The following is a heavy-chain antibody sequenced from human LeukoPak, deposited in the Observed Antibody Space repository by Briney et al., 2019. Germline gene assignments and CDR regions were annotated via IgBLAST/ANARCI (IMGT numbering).Heavy chain of an antibody. CDR3: SREGDLSRRLDDY. CDR2: ISSSSSYI. V-gene: IGHV3-21*01. D-gene: IGHD3-16*01. J-gene: IGHJ4*02. CDR1: GFTFSSYS. Sequence: KPGGSLRLSCAASGFTFSSYSMNWVRQAPGKGLEWVSSISSSSSYIYYADSVKGRFTISRDNAKNSLYLQMNSPRAEDTAVYYWSREGDLSRRLDDYWGQGNLGNVS.